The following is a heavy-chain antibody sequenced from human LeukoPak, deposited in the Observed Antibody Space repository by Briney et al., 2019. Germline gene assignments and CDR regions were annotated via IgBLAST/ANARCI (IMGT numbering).Heavy chain of an antibody. J-gene: IGHJ4*02. D-gene: IGHD6-19*01. CDR2: IRYDGSNK. V-gene: IGHV3-30*02. Sequence: GGSLRLSCAASGGTFSSYGMHWVRQAPGKGLVWVAFIRYDGSNKYYADSVKGRFTISRDNSKKTLYLQMNSLRAEDTAVYYCSALPGLSSGPRRLSLLQGYDYWGQGTLVTVSS. CDR3: SALPGLSSGPRRLSLLQGYDY. CDR1: GGTFSSYG.